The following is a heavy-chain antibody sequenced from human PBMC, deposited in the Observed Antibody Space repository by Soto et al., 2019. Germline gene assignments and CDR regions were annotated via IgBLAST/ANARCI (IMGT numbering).Heavy chain of an antibody. CDR2: ISDSGGST. V-gene: IGHV3-23*01. CDR3: AKGVYSSGWYGGWFDP. D-gene: IGHD6-19*01. CDR1: GFTFSSYA. Sequence: EVQLLESGGGLVQPGGSLRLSCAASGFTFSSYAMSWVRQAPGKGLEWVSAISDSGGSTYYADSVKGRFTISRDNSKNTLYLQMNSLRAEDTAVYYCAKGVYSSGWYGGWFDPWGQGTLVTVSS. J-gene: IGHJ5*02.